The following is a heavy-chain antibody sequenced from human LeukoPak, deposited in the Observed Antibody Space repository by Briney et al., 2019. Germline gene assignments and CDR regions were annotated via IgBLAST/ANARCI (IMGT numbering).Heavy chain of an antibody. CDR3: ARGIPYSSSWTFDY. CDR2: IIPIFGTA. Sequence: GASVKVSCKSPGGTLSSLAISWVRQAPGQGLEWMGGIIPIFGTANYAQKFQGRVTITADESTSTAYMELSSLRSEDTAVYYCARGIPYSSSWTFDYWGQGTLVTVSS. CDR1: GGTLSSLA. V-gene: IGHV1-69*13. D-gene: IGHD6-13*01. J-gene: IGHJ4*02.